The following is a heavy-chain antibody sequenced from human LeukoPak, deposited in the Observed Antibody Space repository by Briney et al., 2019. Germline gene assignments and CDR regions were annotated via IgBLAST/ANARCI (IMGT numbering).Heavy chain of an antibody. CDR1: GYSFTNYG. Sequence: ASVKVSCKASGYSFTNYGISWVHQAPRQGLEWMGWISAYNDNAHYAQGLEGRVTMTSETSTRTAYMELRSLRSDDTAVYYCARSTLGIEFDYWGQGSLVTVSS. V-gene: IGHV1-18*01. CDR3: ARSTLGIEFDY. CDR2: ISAYNDNA. D-gene: IGHD7-27*01. J-gene: IGHJ4*02.